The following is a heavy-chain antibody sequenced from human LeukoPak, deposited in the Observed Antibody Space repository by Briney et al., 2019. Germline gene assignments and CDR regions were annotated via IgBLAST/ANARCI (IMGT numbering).Heavy chain of an antibody. D-gene: IGHD1-26*01. CDR3: ARGRLGGHDY. V-gene: IGHV3-48*01. CDR1: GFTFSSYS. Sequence: GGSLRLSCAASGFTFSSYSMNWVRQAPGKGLEWVSYISNSSSTIYYTDSVKGRFTISRDNAKNSLYLQMNSLRAEDTAVYYCARGRLGGHDYWGQGTLVTVSS. J-gene: IGHJ4*02. CDR2: ISNSSSTI.